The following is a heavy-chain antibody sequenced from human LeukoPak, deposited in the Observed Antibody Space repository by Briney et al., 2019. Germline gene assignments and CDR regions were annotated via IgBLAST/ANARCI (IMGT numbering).Heavy chain of an antibody. Sequence: PGGSLRLSCAASGFTFSDYYMNWIRQAPGKGLEWVSYISSSGSTIYYADSVKGRFTISRDNAKNSLYLQMNSLRAEDTAVYYCARGYCSGGSCYPDHFDYWGQGTLVTVSS. CDR2: ISSSGSTI. J-gene: IGHJ4*02. CDR1: GFTFSDYY. D-gene: IGHD2-15*01. V-gene: IGHV3-11*01. CDR3: ARGYCSGGSCYPDHFDY.